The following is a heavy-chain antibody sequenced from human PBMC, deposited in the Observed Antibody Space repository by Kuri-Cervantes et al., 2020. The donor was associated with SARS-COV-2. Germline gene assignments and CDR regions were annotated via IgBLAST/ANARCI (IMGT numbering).Heavy chain of an antibody. J-gene: IGHJ3*02. CDR2: INHSGST. Sequence: ESLKISWAVYGGSFSGYFWSWSRQPPGEGLEWIGEINHSGSTNYNPSLKSRVTISVDTSKNQFSLKLSSVTAADTAVYYCARGEGIVLVVYALAFDIWGQGTMVTVSS. CDR3: ARGEGIVLVVYALAFDI. D-gene: IGHD2-8*02. V-gene: IGHV4-34*01. CDR1: GGSFSGYF.